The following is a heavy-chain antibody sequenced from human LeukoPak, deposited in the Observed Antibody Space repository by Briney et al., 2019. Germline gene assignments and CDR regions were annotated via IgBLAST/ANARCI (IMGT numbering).Heavy chain of an antibody. J-gene: IGHJ4*02. D-gene: IGHD3-10*01. CDR2: ISYDGKNK. CDR1: GFTFSSCA. Sequence: HPGGSLRLSCAASGFTFSSCAMHWVRQAPGKGLEWVAVISYDGKNKYYADSVKGRFTISRDNSKNTLYLQMNSLRTEDTAVYYCATYYGSGSYYRYWGQGTLVTVSS. V-gene: IGHV3-30*03. CDR3: ATYYGSGSYYRY.